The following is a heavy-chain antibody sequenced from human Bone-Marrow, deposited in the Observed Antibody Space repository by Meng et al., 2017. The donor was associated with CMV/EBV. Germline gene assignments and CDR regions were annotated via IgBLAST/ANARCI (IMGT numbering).Heavy chain of an antibody. Sequence: GESLKISCAASGFTFSSYGMHWVRQAPGKGLEWVAFISYDGSNKYYADSVKGRFTISRDNSKNTLFLQMNSLRAEDTAVYYCARTPWAARPPGPYYGMDVWGQGTTVTVSS. J-gene: IGHJ6*02. D-gene: IGHD6-6*01. CDR1: GFTFSSYG. V-gene: IGHV3-30*02. CDR2: ISYDGSNK. CDR3: ARTPWAARPPGPYYGMDV.